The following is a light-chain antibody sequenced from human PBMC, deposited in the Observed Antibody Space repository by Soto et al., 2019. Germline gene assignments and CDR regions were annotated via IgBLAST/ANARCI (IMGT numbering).Light chain of an antibody. V-gene: IGKV1-27*01. CDR1: HAIGVY. J-gene: IGKJ4*01. Sequence: DIQVPQSPSSLSASLGDRVTITCRANHAIGVYLAWFQQQPGKVPKLLIYAASSLQSGVPSRFSGSGSGTDFTLTISSRQPEDIATYYCQKYNSAPLTFGGGTKVEI. CDR2: AAS. CDR3: QKYNSAPLT.